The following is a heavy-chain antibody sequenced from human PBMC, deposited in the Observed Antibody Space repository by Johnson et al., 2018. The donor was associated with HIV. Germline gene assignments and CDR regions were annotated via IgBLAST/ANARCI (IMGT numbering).Heavy chain of an antibody. CDR3: AKDPIVLVVYAISAFDI. J-gene: IGHJ3*02. CDR1: GFTFSRFA. CDR2: ISGSGGTT. V-gene: IGHV3-23*04. Sequence: VQLVESGGGVVQPGRSLRLSCAASGFTFSRFAMHWVRQAPGKGLEWVAVISGSGGTTYYADSVKGRFTISRDNSKNTLYLQMNSLRAEDTAVYYCAKDPIVLVVYAISAFDIWGQGTMVTVSS. D-gene: IGHD2-8*02.